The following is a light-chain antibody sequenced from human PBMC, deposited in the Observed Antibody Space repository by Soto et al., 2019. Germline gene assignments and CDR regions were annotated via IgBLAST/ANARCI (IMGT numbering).Light chain of an antibody. J-gene: IGLJ3*02. CDR3: QSYDSSLSGWV. CDR2: GNS. V-gene: IGLV1-40*01. Sequence: QSVLTQPPSVSGAPGQRVTISCTGSSSNIGAGYDVHWYQQLPGTAPKLLIYGNSNRPSGVPDRFSGSKSGTSASLAITWLRAEDEADYYGQSYDSSLSGWVLGGGTKVTVL. CDR1: SSNIGAGYD.